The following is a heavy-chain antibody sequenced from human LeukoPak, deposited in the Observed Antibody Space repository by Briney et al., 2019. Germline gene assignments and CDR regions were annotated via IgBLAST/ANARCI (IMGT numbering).Heavy chain of an antibody. D-gene: IGHD4-17*01. CDR3: ARDPAPYGAFDY. CDR1: GGSISSYY. V-gene: IGHV4-59*01. J-gene: IGHJ4*02. CDR2: IYYSGST. Sequence: SETLSLTCTVSGGSISSYYWSWIRQPPGRGLEWIGYIYYSGSTNYNPSLKSRVTISVDTSKNQFSLKLSPVTAADTAVYYCARDPAPYGAFDYWGQGTLVTVSS.